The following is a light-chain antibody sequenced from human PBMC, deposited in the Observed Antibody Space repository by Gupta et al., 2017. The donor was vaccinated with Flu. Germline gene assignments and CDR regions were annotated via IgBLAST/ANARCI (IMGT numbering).Light chain of an antibody. Sequence: PPSLSAFVGDRITITCRASQNIANYLNWYQQRPGEAPKLLVFGASNVQTGVPARFSGSGSGKDFTLTITTLQPEDFATYSCQQTDSTPWTFGRGTKVDIK. V-gene: IGKV1-39*01. CDR1: QNIANY. J-gene: IGKJ1*01. CDR2: GAS. CDR3: QQTDSTPWT.